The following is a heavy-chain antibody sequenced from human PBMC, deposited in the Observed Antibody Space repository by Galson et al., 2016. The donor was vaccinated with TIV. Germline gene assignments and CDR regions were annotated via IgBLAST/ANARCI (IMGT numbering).Heavy chain of an antibody. CDR3: TRTAMGSTRNAFDI. Sequence: SLRLSCAASGFTFGDYAMGWVRQAPGKGLEWVGFIRSKTYGATTEYAASVKGRFTISRDDSRNIAYLQMNSLKTEDTAVYYCTRTAMGSTRNAFDIWGQGTVVTVSS. D-gene: IGHD1-1*01. J-gene: IGHJ3*02. CDR2: IRSKTYGATT. CDR1: GFTFGDYA. V-gene: IGHV3-49*04.